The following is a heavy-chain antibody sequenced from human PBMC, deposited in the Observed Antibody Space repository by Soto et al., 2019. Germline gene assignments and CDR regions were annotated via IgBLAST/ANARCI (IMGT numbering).Heavy chain of an antibody. D-gene: IGHD2-2*01. J-gene: IGHJ3*01. Sequence: EVQFLESGGGLVQPGGSLRLSCATSGLDFSGFSMNWVRQAPGKGLEWVSSISGSGSYIYIADSMKGRITISRDNAQNSVHLQMNSLRVEDTAVYYCARAGLEPANAFDVWGQGTKVTVSS. CDR2: ISGSGSYI. V-gene: IGHV3-21*02. CDR1: GLDFSGFS. CDR3: ARAGLEPANAFDV.